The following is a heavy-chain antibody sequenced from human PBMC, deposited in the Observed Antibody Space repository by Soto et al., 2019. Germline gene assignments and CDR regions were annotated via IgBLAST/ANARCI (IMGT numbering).Heavy chain of an antibody. D-gene: IGHD6-19*01. Sequence: PGESLKISCKGSGYSFTSYWIGWVRQMPGKGLERMGIIYPGDSDTRYSPSFQGQVTISADKSITTTYLQWSSLKASDTAIYYCARLFATRGWYDYWGQGTLVTVSS. CDR2: IYPGDSDT. CDR3: ARLFATRGWYDY. CDR1: GYSFTSYW. V-gene: IGHV5-51*01. J-gene: IGHJ4*02.